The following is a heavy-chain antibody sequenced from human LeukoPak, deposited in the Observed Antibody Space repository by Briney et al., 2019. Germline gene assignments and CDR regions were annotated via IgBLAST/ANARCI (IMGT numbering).Heavy chain of an antibody. J-gene: IGHJ5*02. V-gene: IGHV1-2*02. CDR1: GYTFTGYY. D-gene: IGHD6-19*01. CDR3: ARSIAGAWFDP. CDR2: INPNSGGT. Sequence: EASVKVSCKASGYTFTGYYMHWVRQAPGQGLGWMGWINPNSGGTNYAQKFQGRVTMTRDTSISTAYMELSRLRSDDTAVYYCARSIAGAWFDPWGQGTLVTVSS.